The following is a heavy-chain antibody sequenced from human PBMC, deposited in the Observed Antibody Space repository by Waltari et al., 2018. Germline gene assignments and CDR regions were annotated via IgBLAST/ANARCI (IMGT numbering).Heavy chain of an antibody. CDR2: INDSGRT. D-gene: IGHD3-3*01. Sequence: QVQLQQWGPGLFKPSETLSLTCDVSGWSPSGYHWTWIRQPPGKGLEWIGEINDSGRTTYNPSLESRVTVSIDTANNQFSLRVRSVTAADTAVYYCARVFGYYYYYMDVWGKGTTVTISS. J-gene: IGHJ6*03. CDR3: ARVFGYYYYYMDV. CDR1: GWSPSGYH. V-gene: IGHV4-34*02.